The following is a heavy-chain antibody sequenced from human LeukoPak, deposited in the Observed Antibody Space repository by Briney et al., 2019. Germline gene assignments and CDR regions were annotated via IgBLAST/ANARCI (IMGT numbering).Heavy chain of an antibody. CDR1: GYTFINHA. D-gene: IGHD3/OR15-3a*01. CDR3: ARGVPVDGYFDY. CDR2: INIGNGNT. J-gene: IGHJ4*02. Sequence: GASVKVSCKASGYTFINHAIHWVRQAPGQRLEWMGWINIGNGNTKYSQNFQGRITITRDTSATTAYMDLSSLRSEDTAMYYCARGVPVDGYFDYWGQGTLVTVSS. V-gene: IGHV1-3*04.